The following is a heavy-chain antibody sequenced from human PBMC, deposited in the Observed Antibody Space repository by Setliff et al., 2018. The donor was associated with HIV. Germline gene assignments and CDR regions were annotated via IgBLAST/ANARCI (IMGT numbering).Heavy chain of an antibody. V-gene: IGHV3-48*04. Sequence: PGGSLRLSCAASGFTFSSYGMYWVRQAPGKGLEWISYISSSGSSIYLANSVKGRFIISRDNAKNALYLQMNSLRAEDTAVYYCARDWGEHYDSSGFSSWGQGTLVTVSS. J-gene: IGHJ5*02. CDR1: GFTFSSYG. CDR3: ARDWGEHYDSSGFSS. CDR2: ISSSGSSI. D-gene: IGHD3-22*01.